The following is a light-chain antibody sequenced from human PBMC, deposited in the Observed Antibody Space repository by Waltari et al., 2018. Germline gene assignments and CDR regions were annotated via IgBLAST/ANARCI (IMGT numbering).Light chain of an antibody. CDR3: QQYNSYSMWT. Sequence: DIEMTQSPSTVSASVGDRVTITCRTSQRISRWLAWYQQKPGKAPKLLISKASTLESGVPSRFSGSGSGTEFTLTISNLQVDDFAIYFCQQYNSYSMWTFGQGTKMEIK. J-gene: IGKJ1*01. CDR2: KAS. V-gene: IGKV1-5*03. CDR1: QRISRW.